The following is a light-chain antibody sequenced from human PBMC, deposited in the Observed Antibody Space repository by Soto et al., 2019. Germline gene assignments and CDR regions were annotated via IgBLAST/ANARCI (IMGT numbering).Light chain of an antibody. Sequence: EVVMTQSPATLSVSPGERATLSCRASQSVTSNYLAWYQQKPGQAPRLLIYGISSRATGVPDRFSGSGSGTDFTLTISRLEPEDFAVCYCQQYTDWPLTFGQGTKVEVK. V-gene: IGKV3-20*01. J-gene: IGKJ1*01. CDR2: GIS. CDR3: QQYTDWPLT. CDR1: QSVTSNY.